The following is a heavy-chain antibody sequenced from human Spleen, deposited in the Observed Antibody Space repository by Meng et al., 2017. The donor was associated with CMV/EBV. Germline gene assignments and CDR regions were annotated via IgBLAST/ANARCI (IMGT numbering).Heavy chain of an antibody. CDR1: GYIFIDYY. Sequence: ASVKVSCKASGYIFIDYYMHWVRQAPGQGLEWMGRINPNTGGTSYAQNFQGRVTMTRDTSISTAYMELSRLRSDDTAVYYCARETTYSSGWGDRYYYGMDVWGQGTTVTVSS. D-gene: IGHD3-22*01. CDR3: ARETTYSSGWGDRYYYGMDV. J-gene: IGHJ6*02. V-gene: IGHV1-2*06. CDR2: INPNTGGT.